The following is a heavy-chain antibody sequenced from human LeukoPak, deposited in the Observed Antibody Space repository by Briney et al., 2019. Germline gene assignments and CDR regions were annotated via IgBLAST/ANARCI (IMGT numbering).Heavy chain of an antibody. D-gene: IGHD2-15*01. CDR3: GRVAPGGRHIDY. CDR2: ISNVGNNK. V-gene: IGHV3-30-3*01. Sequence: GGSLRLSCATSGFTFSNYAIHWDRQAPGKGLEWVAVISNVGNNKHYADSVKGRFTISRDNSKDTLYLQMNSLRAEDTAVYYCGRVAPGGRHIDYWGQGTLVTVSS. CDR1: GFTFSNYA. J-gene: IGHJ4*02.